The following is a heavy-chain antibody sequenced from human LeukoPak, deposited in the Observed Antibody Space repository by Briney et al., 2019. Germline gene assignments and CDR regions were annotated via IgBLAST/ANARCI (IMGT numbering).Heavy chain of an antibody. CDR1: GFTFSSYG. Sequence: GGSLRLSCAASGFTFSSYGMHWVRQAPGKGLEWVAVISYDGSNKYYADSVKGRFTISRDNSKNTLYLQMDSLRAEDTAVYYCAKDYGWVPIEYWGPGNLVNVSS. CDR2: ISYDGSNK. V-gene: IGHV3-30*18. D-gene: IGHD5-24*01. CDR3: AKDYGWVPIEY. J-gene: IGHJ4*02.